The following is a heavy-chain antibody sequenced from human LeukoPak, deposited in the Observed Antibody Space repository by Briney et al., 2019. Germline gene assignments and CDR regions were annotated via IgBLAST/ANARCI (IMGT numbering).Heavy chain of an antibody. J-gene: IGHJ6*03. CDR1: GHTFTSYD. CDR3: ACLGPQAPNNYYYVDV. CDR2: MNPNSGNT. D-gene: IGHD6-6*01. Sequence: ASVKVSCKASGHTFTSYDINWVRQATGQGLEWMGWMNPNSGNTAYAQKFQGRVTMTRNTSISTAYMELSSLRSEDTAVYYCACLGPQAPNNYYYVDVWGKGTTVTVSS. V-gene: IGHV1-8*02.